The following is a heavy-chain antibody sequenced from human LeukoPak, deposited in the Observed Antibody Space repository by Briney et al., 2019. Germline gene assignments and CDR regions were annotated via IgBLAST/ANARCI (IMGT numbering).Heavy chain of an antibody. V-gene: IGHV3-30-3*01. Sequence: GGSLRLSCAASGFTFSSYAMPWVRQAPGKGLEWVAVISYDGSNKYYADSVKGRFTISRDNSKNTLYLQMNSLRAEDTAVYYCAREGDYYDSSGLDYWGQGTLVTVSS. J-gene: IGHJ4*02. CDR1: GFTFSSYA. D-gene: IGHD3-22*01. CDR2: ISYDGSNK. CDR3: AREGDYYDSSGLDY.